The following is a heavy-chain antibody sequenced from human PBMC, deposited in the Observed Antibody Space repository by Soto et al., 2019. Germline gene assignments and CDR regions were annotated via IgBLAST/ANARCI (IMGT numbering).Heavy chain of an antibody. CDR1: GDRVSSNSAG. V-gene: IGHV6-1*01. J-gene: IGHJ6*02. CDR2: TYYKSKWNN. Sequence: SQTEPRTYVLSGDRVSSNSAGSNWIKQSPSRGLEWLGRTYYKSKWNNDYALSVKSRITINPDTSKNQFSLHLYSVTPEDTAVYNCPEITWFRGMDVCAQAIPVTV. CDR3: PEITWFRGMDV. D-gene: IGHD3-10*01.